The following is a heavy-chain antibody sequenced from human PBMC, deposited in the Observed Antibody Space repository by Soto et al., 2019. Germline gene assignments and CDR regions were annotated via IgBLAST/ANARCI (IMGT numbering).Heavy chain of an antibody. V-gene: IGHV1-2*04. J-gene: IGHJ6*02. CDR3: ASSIAAAGTPYYYYYYGMDV. CDR2: INPNSGGT. Sequence: ASVKVSCKASGYTFIGYYMHWVRQASGQGLEWMGWINPNSGGTNYAQKFQGWVTMTRDTSISTAYMELSRLRSDDTAVYYCASSIAAAGTPYYYYYYGMDVWGQGTTVTVSS. CDR1: GYTFIGYY. D-gene: IGHD6-13*01.